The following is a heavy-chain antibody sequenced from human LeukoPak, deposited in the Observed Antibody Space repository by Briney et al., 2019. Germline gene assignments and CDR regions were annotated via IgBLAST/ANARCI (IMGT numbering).Heavy chain of an antibody. CDR3: VRQPPVEINGYYEWVDS. CDR2: IYPGDADT. V-gene: IGHV5-51*01. Sequence: GESLKISCIGSEYDFSNFWISWVRQIPGKGLEWMGIIYPGDADTRYNPSFQGHVTISADKAVSTAYMQWSSLKASDTAIYYCVRQPPVEINGYYEWVDSWGPGTLVTVSS. CDR1: EYDFSNFW. D-gene: IGHD5-18*01. J-gene: IGHJ4*02.